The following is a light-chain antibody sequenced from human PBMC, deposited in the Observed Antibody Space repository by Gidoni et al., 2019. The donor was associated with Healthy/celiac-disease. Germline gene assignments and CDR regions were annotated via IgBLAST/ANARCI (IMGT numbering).Light chain of an antibody. J-gene: IGKJ2*03. Sequence: DIQMTQSPSSLSASVGDRVTITCRASQSTSSYLNWYQQKPGKAPKLLIYAASSLQSGVPSRFSGSGSGTDFTITISSLQHEDFATYYCQQSYSTPYSFGQGTKLEIK. CDR3: QQSYSTPYS. CDR2: AAS. CDR1: QSTSSY. V-gene: IGKV1-39*01.